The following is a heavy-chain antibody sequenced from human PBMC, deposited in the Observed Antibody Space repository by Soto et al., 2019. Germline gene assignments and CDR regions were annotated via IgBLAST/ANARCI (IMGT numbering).Heavy chain of an antibody. CDR2: IIPIFGTA. D-gene: IGHD3-22*01. CDR1: GGTFSSYA. J-gene: IGHJ4*02. CDR3: ASHFYDSSGYLNY. V-gene: IGHV1-69*13. Sequence: SVKVSCKASGGTFSSYAISWVRQAPGQGLEWMGGIIPIFGTANYAQKFQGRVTITADESTSTAYMELSSLRSEDTAVYYCASHFYDSSGYLNYWGQGTLVTVSS.